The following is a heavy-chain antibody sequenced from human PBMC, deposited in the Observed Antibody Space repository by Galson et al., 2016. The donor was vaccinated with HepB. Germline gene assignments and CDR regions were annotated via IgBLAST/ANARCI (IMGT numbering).Heavy chain of an antibody. CDR1: GGSFRSYV. CDR2: TNDGGSV. Sequence: ETLSLTCTVNGGSFRSYVWSWIRQAPGKGLEWMGETNDGGSVNYNPSLKNRVIITIVKSRNHLSLKLSSVTAADTAIYYCARSHYSSGWYSGWFDSWGQGTLVTVS. CDR3: ARSHYSSGWYSGWFDS. V-gene: IGHV4-34*01. D-gene: IGHD6-19*01. J-gene: IGHJ5*01.